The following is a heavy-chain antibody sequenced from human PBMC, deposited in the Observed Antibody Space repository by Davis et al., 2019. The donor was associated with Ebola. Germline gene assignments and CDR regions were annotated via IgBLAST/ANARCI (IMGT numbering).Heavy chain of an antibody. V-gene: IGHV3-11*01. CDR3: ARNSSASPTAYYYSGMDV. D-gene: IGHD3-22*01. CDR2: VNNRVRIM. Sequence: PGGSLRLSCVASGFTFSDYDMAWIRRAPGKGLEWISYVNNRVRIMYHADSVKGRFSVSRDNGKYSLYLEMSNLRTEDTAVYYCARNSSASPTAYYYSGMDVWGQGTAVTVSS. J-gene: IGHJ6*01. CDR1: GFTFSDYD.